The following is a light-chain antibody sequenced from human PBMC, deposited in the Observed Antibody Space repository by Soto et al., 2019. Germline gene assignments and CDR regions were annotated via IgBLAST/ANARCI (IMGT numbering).Light chain of an antibody. V-gene: IGKV1-5*01. J-gene: IGKJ1*01. CDR2: DGS. Sequence: DIQMTQSPSTLSASVGDRVTITCRASQSISGWLAWYQQKPGKAPKLLIFDGSSLKSGVPSRFSGSGSGTEFTLTISSMQPDDFASYYCQKYDSYSLTFGQGTKVEIK. CDR3: QKYDSYSLT. CDR1: QSISGW.